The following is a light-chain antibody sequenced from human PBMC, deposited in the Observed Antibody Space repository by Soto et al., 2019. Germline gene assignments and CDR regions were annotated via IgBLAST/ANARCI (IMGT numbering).Light chain of an antibody. V-gene: IGKV3D-15*01. CDR1: QSVSNI. CDR3: QQYNIWPPIT. Sequence: EIVLTQSPATLSVSPGERATLSCRASQSVSNILAWYQQKPGQAPRLLIYGASNRATGIPARFSGSGSGTEFTLTISSLQSEDFAVYYCQQYNIWPPITFGQGTRLEIK. J-gene: IGKJ5*01. CDR2: GAS.